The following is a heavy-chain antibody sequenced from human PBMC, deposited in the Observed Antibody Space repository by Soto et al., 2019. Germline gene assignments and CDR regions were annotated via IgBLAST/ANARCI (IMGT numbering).Heavy chain of an antibody. V-gene: IGHV1-69*08. J-gene: IGHJ5*02. CDR1: GGTFSSYT. Sequence: QVQLVQSGAEVKKPGSSVKVSCKASGGTFSSYTISWVRQAPGQGLEGMGRIIPILGIANYAQKFQGRVTITADKSTSTAYMELSSLSSEDTAVYYCARDPCYDFWSGDYSWFDPWGQGTLVTVSS. CDR2: IIPILGIA. D-gene: IGHD3-3*01. CDR3: ARDPCYDFWSGDYSWFDP.